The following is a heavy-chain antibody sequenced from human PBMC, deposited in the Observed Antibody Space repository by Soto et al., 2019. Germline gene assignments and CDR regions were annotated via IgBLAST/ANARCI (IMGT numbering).Heavy chain of an antibody. V-gene: IGHV3-30-3*01. CDR1: GFPFSSYA. CDR3: ARAGGDYVRWVRVFDY. J-gene: IGHJ4*02. Sequence: GGSLRLSCAASGFPFSSYAMHLVRQSPGKGLEWVAVISYDGSNKYYADSVKGQFTISRDNSKNTLYLQMNSLRAEDTAVYYCARAGGDYVRWVRVFDYWGQGKLVTVSS. CDR2: ISYDGSNK. D-gene: IGHD4-17*01.